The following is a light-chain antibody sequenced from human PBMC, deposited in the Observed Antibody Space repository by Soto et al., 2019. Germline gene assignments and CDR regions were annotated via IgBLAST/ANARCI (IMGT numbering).Light chain of an antibody. CDR2: SNN. J-gene: IGLJ2*01. Sequence: QSVLTQPPSASGTPGQRVTSSCSVSSSNIGSNTVNWYQQLPGTAPKLLIYSNNQRPSGVPDRFSGSKSGTSASLAISGLQSEDEADYYCAAWDDSLNGVVFGGGTKLTVL. CDR1: SSNIGSNT. CDR3: AAWDDSLNGVV. V-gene: IGLV1-44*01.